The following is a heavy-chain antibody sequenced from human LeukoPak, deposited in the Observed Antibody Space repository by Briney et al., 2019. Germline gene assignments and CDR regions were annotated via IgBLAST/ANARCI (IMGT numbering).Heavy chain of an antibody. CDR2: IIPIFGTP. CDR3: ARAIVGASIVPGSFDY. D-gene: IGHD1-26*01. Sequence: SVKVSCKASGGTFSSYAISWVRQAPGQGLEWMGGIIPIFGTPNYAQKFQGRVTITADESTGTAYMELSSLRSEDTAVYYCARAIVGASIVPGSFDYWGQGTLVTVSS. V-gene: IGHV1-69*01. J-gene: IGHJ4*02. CDR1: GGTFSSYA.